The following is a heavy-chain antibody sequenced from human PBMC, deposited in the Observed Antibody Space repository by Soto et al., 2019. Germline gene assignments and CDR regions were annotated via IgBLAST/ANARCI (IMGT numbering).Heavy chain of an antibody. CDR3: ARIRPGYCSSTSCDS. J-gene: IGHJ4*02. CDR1: GFSLSTSGMC. D-gene: IGHD2-2*01. V-gene: IGHV2-70*11. Sequence: GSGPTLVNPTQTLTLTCTFSGFSLSTSGMCVSWIRQPPGKALEWLARIDWDDDKYYSTSLKTRLTISKDTSKNQVVLTMTNMDPVDTATYYCARIRPGYCSSTSCDSWGQGTLVTVSS. CDR2: IDWDDDK.